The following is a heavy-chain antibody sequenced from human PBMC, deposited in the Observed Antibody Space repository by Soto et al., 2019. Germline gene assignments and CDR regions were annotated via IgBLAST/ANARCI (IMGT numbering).Heavy chain of an antibody. V-gene: IGHV1-69*01. D-gene: IGHD4-17*01. Sequence: QVQLEQSGPEVKRPGTSVKVSCKASGVAFGRYSVSWVRQAPGQGLEWIGGVIPVFNTSNYSLKFQGRVAISADESTSTVFMELRSIRSEDTALYYCARGDEMTAVTIFEYWGQGTLVTVSS. CDR1: GVAFGRYS. CDR3: ARGDEMTAVTIFEY. J-gene: IGHJ4*02. CDR2: VIPVFNTS.